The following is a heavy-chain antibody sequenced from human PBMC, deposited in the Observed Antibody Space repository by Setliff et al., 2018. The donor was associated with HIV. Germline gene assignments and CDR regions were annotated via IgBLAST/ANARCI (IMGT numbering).Heavy chain of an antibody. CDR3: ARDSNTPYFQH. V-gene: IGHV4-31*03. J-gene: IGHJ1*01. Sequence: SETLSLTCTVSGGSISDSDFYWSWIRQHPGKALEWIGYIHHSGSTFYNPSLKSRLTISIDTSKSQFSLRLSSVTAADTAVYYCARDSNTPYFQHWGQGTLVTVSS. CDR1: GGSISDSDFY. CDR2: IHHSGST.